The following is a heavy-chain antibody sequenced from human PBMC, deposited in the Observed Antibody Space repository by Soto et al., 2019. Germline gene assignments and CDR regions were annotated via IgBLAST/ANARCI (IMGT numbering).Heavy chain of an antibody. CDR2: MYHSGST. CDR3: ARLTLWFGRNYYGMDV. CDR1: GRSISSGGYS. Sequence: SETLSLTCAVSGRSISSGGYSWSWIRQPPGKGLEWIGYMYHSGSTYYNPSLKSRVTISIDRSKNQFSLKLSSVTAADTAVYYCARLTLWFGRNYYGMDVWGQGTTVTVSS. D-gene: IGHD3-10*01. J-gene: IGHJ6*02. V-gene: IGHV4-30-2*01.